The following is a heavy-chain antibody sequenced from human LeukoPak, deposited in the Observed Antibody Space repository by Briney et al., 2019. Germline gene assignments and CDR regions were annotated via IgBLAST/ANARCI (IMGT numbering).Heavy chain of an antibody. CDR2: IYSSGTT. Sequence: PGGSLRLSCAASGFTVSSSYMSWVRQAPGKGLEWVSVIYSSGTTYDADSVKGRFTISRDNSKNTLYLQLSSLRAEDTAVYYCAKGKKGSAITMIVVVRNAEYFQHWGQGTLVTVSS. V-gene: IGHV3-66*01. J-gene: IGHJ1*01. CDR3: AKGKKGSAITMIVVVRNAEYFQH. CDR1: GFTVSSSY. D-gene: IGHD3-22*01.